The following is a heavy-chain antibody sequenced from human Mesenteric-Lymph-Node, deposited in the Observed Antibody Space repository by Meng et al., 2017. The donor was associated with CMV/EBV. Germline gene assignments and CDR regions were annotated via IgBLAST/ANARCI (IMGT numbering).Heavy chain of an antibody. CDR1: GFTVSSNN. V-gene: IGHV3-53*01. Sequence: LSLTCAASGFTVSSNNMNWVRQAPGKGLEWVSVIYSGGSTYHADSVEGRFTISRDNSKNTLYLQMNSLRAEDTAVYYCARERGGTSYGSGSYYDYWGQGTLVTVSS. CDR3: ARERGGTSYGSGSYYDY. D-gene: IGHD3-10*01. J-gene: IGHJ4*02. CDR2: IYSGGST.